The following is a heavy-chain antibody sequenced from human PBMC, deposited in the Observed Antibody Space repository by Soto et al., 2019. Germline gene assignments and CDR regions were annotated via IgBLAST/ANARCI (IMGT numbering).Heavy chain of an antibody. CDR1: GGTFSSYA. D-gene: IGHD1-26*01. J-gene: IGHJ3*02. V-gene: IGHV1-69*13. Sequence: ASVKVSCKASGGTFSSYAISWVRQAPGQGLEWMGGIIPIFGTANYAQKFQGRVTITADESTSTAYMELSSLRSEDTAVYYCARSIVGATASAFDIWAKGQWSPSPQ. CDR2: IIPIFGTA. CDR3: ARSIVGATASAFDI.